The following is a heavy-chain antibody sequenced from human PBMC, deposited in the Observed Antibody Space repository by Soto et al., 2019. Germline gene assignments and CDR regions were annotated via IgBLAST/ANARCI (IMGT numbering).Heavy chain of an antibody. CDR1: GFSLSTSGVG. J-gene: IGHJ6*02. V-gene: IGHV2-5*02. CDR2: MYWDGDK. Sequence: QITLKESGPTLVKPTQTLTVTCSFSGFSLSTSGVGVAWIRQPPGKDLEWLALMYWDGDKRFSPFLKSRLTIIKDTSENQVVLTLRNMDPVDTGTYYCAHKGGRGAAMDVWGQGTTVTVSS. CDR3: AHKGGRGAAMDV. D-gene: IGHD2-15*01.